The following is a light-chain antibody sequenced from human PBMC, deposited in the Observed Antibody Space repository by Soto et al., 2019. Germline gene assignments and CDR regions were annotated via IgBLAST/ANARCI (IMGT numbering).Light chain of an antibody. J-gene: IGLJ2*01. Sequence: QSVLTQPASVSGAPGQSITISCTGTSSDVGGYNYVSWYQQPPGKAPKLMIYDVSNRPSGVSNRFSGSKSGNTASLTISGLQAEDEADYYCRSYTSSSIVVFGGGTKLTVL. CDR2: DVS. CDR1: SSDVGGYNY. CDR3: RSYTSSSIVV. V-gene: IGLV2-14*01.